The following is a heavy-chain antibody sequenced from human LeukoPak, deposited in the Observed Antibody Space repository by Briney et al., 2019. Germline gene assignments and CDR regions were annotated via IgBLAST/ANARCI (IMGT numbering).Heavy chain of an antibody. CDR3: TRGRGDYVWGSYRLY. J-gene: IGHJ4*02. D-gene: IGHD3-16*02. Sequence: KPGRSLRLSCTASGFTFGDYAMSWFRQAPGKGLEWVGFIRSKAYGGTTEYAASVKGRFTISRDDSKSIAYLQMNSLKTEDTAVYYCTRGRGDYVWGSYRLYWGQGTLVTVSS. CDR1: GFTFGDYA. CDR2: IRSKAYGGTT. V-gene: IGHV3-49*05.